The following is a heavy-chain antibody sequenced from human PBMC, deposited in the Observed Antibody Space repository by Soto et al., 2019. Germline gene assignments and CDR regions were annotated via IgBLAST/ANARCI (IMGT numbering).Heavy chain of an antibody. CDR3: ARRYGVLRGGAFDI. V-gene: IGHV3-30-3*01. CDR2: ISYDGSNK. J-gene: IGHJ3*02. CDR1: GFTFSSYA. Sequence: QVQLVESGGGVVQPGRSLRLSCAASGFTFSSYAMHWVRQAPGKGLEWVAVISYDGSNKYYADSVKGRFTISRDNSKNTLYLQMNSLRAEDTAVYYCARRYGVLRGGAFDIWGQGTMVTVSS. D-gene: IGHD4-17*01.